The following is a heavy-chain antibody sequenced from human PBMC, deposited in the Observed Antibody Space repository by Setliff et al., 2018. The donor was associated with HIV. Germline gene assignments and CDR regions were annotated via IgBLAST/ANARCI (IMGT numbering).Heavy chain of an antibody. V-gene: IGHV3-7*01. CDR1: GFTFSDYW. J-gene: IGHJ6*02. CDR2: IRQDGSDK. CDR3: ARDRTVVTPIFNYYNGLDV. D-gene: IGHD2-21*02. Sequence: GESLKISCAASGFTFSDYWMSWVRQAPGKGLQWVANIRQDGSDKYYVDSLRGRFIIFRDNAKNSLYLQINSLRAEDTAVYYCARDRTVVTPIFNYYNGLDVWGQGTTVTAP.